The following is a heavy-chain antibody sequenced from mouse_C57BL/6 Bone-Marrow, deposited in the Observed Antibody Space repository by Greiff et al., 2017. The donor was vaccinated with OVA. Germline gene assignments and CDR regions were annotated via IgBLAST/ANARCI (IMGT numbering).Heavy chain of an antibody. Sequence: QVQLQQSGAELARPGASVKLSCKASGYTFTSYGISWVKQRTGQGLEWIGEIYPRSGNTYYNEKFKGKATLTADKSSRTAYMELSSLTSEDSAVYFCGGNYDYAMDYWGQGTSVTVSS. CDR3: GGNYDYAMDY. CDR1: GYTFTSYG. J-gene: IGHJ4*01. CDR2: IYPRSGNT. D-gene: IGHD2-1*01. V-gene: IGHV1-81*01.